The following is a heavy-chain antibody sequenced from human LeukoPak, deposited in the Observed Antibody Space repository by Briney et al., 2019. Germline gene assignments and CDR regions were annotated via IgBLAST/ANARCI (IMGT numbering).Heavy chain of an antibody. D-gene: IGHD5-18*01. CDR2: INPNSGGT. Sequence: GASVKVSCKASGYTFSDYYLHWVRQAPGQGLEWMGWINPNSGGTNYAQKFQGRVTMTRDTSISTAYMELSRLRSDDTAVYYCAREFGDTAMVTPFDYWGQGTLVTVSP. J-gene: IGHJ4*02. CDR3: AREFGDTAMVTPFDY. CDR1: GYTFSDYY. V-gene: IGHV1-2*02.